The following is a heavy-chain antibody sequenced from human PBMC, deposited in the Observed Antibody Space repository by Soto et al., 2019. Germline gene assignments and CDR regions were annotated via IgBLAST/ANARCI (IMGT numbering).Heavy chain of an antibody. CDR1: GGSFSGYY. CDR3: ARLRWEQPWVFDY. CDR2: INHSGGT. V-gene: IGHV4-34*02. J-gene: IGHJ4*02. D-gene: IGHD1-26*01. Sequence: QVQLQQWGAGLLKPSETLSLTCAVYGGSFSGYYWSWIRQPPVKGLEWIGDINHSGGTNYNPSLKSRVNISVDTSKTQCSLTLSSVTAADTAVFYWARLRWEQPWVFDYWGQGTLVTVSS.